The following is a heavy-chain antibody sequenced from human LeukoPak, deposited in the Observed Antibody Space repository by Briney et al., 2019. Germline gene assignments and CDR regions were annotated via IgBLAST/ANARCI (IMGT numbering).Heavy chain of an antibody. CDR1: GYTFTGYY. Sequence: ASVKVSCKASGYTFTGYYMHWVRQAPGQGLEWMGWINPNSGGTNYAQKFQGRVTMTRDTSISTAYMELSSLRSEDTAVYYCARDRPYTGGWRGFDYWGQGTLVTVSS. CDR3: ARDRPYTGGWRGFDY. D-gene: IGHD6-19*01. CDR2: INPNSGGT. V-gene: IGHV1-2*02. J-gene: IGHJ4*02.